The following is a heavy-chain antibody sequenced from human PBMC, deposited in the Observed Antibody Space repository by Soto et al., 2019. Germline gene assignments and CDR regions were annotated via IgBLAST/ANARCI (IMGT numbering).Heavy chain of an antibody. CDR1: GDAFSNND. CDR3: ARMATSGTLNWFDP. CDR2: MNPNSGNG. Sequence: ASVKVCCKASGDAFSNNDISWVRQATGQGLEWMGWMNPNSGNGGYAQKFQGRVTMTRDTSTSTAYMELSSLASDDTAIYYCARMATSGTLNWFDPWGQGTMVTVSS. V-gene: IGHV1-8*01. J-gene: IGHJ5*02.